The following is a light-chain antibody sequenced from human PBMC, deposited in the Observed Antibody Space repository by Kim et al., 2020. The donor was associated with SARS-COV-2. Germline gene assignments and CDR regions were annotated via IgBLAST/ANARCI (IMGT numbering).Light chain of an antibody. J-gene: IGLJ7*01. CDR3: QVWDSDSDLRGV. CDR2: YDS. Sequence: GKTARITCGGNNIGSRGVHWYQQKRGQAPVVVIHYDSDRPSGIPERYSGSTSGNTATLTINRVEAGDEADYYCQVWDSDSDLRGVFGGGTQLTVL. CDR1: NIGSRG. V-gene: IGLV3-21*04.